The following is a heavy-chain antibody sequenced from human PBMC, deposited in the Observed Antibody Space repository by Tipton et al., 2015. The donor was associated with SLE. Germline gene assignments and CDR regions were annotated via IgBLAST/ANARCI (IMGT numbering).Heavy chain of an antibody. CDR1: GFTFSSYA. CDR3: ARKDGFNFYYFDY. Sequence: SLRLSCAASGFTFSSYAMSWVRQAPGKGLEWVSAISGSGGSTYYADSVKGRFTISRDNSKNTLYLQMNSLRAEDTAVYYCARKDGFNFYYFDYWGQGRLVTVSS. V-gene: IGHV3-23*01. CDR2: ISGSGGST. D-gene: IGHD5-24*01. J-gene: IGHJ4*02.